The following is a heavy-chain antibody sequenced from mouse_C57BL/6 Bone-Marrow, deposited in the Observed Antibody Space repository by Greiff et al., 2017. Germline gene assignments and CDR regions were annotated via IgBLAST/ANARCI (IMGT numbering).Heavy chain of an antibody. V-gene: IGHV1-55*01. Sequence: VQLQQSGAELVKPGASVKMSCKASGYTFTSYWITWVKQRPGQGLEWIGDIYPGSGSTNYNEKFKSKATLTVDTSSSTAYMQLSSLTSEDSAVYYCALYDYLQDYAMDYWGQGTSVTVSS. CDR3: ALYDYLQDYAMDY. D-gene: IGHD2-4*01. CDR2: IYPGSGST. CDR1: GYTFTSYW. J-gene: IGHJ4*01.